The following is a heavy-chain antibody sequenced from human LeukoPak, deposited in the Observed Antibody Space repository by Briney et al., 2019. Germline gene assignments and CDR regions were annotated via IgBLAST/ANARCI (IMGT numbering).Heavy chain of an antibody. J-gene: IGHJ4*02. V-gene: IGHV3-64*01. CDR2: ISSNGGST. Sequence: GGSLRLSCAASGFTFSSYAMHWVRQAPGKGLDYVSAISSNGGSTYYANSVKGRFTISRDNSKNTLYLQMGSLRAEDMAVYYCARRRDGYLYFDYWGQGTLVTVSS. CDR1: GFTFSSYA. CDR3: ARRRDGYLYFDY. D-gene: IGHD5-24*01.